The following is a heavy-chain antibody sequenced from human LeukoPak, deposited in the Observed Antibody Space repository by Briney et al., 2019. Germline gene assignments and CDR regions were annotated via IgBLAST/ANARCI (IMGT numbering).Heavy chain of an antibody. CDR3: AKDHLPYSSRGGGIDY. D-gene: IGHD6-13*01. Sequence: SGGSLRLSCVASGFTFDDYAMNWVRQAPGKGLEWVSGISCNSSSIGYADSVKGRFTISRDNAKNSLYLQMNSLRAEDTAFYYCAKDHLPYSSRGGGIDYWGQGTPVTVSS. V-gene: IGHV3-9*01. J-gene: IGHJ4*02. CDR1: GFTFDDYA. CDR2: ISCNSSSI.